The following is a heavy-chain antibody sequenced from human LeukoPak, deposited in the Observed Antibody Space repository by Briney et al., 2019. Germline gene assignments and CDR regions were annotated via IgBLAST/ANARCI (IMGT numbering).Heavy chain of an antibody. CDR3: AREWTTRIRFLGNYFDY. J-gene: IGHJ4*02. CDR1: GGSFSGYY. CDR2: INHSGST. V-gene: IGHV4-34*01. Sequence: SETLSLTCAVYGGSFSGYYWGWIRQPPGKGLEWIGEINHSGSTNYNPSLKSRVTISVDTSKNQFSLKLSSVTAADTAVYYCAREWTTRIRFLGNYFDYWGQGTLVTVSS. D-gene: IGHD1-1*01.